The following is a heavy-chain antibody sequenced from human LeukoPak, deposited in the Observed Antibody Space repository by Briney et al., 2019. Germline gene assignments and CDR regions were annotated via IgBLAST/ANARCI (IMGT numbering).Heavy chain of an antibody. Sequence: AAVKVSCKASGFTLTNYDINWVRQAPGQGLEWMGWMNPINGNTGYARKFQGRVTMTRDTSISTAYMELRSLTSEDTAIYYCVRDGEGVAISVNFWFDPWGQGTLVTVSS. CDR1: GFTLTNYD. CDR3: VRDGEGVAISVNFWFDP. CDR2: MNPINGNT. J-gene: IGHJ5*02. V-gene: IGHV1-8*01. D-gene: IGHD3-10*01.